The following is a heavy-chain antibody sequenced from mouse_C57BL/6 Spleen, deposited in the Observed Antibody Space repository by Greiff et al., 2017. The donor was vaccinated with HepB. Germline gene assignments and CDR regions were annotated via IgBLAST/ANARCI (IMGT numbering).Heavy chain of an antibody. CDR1: GFNIKDYY. Sequence: VQLQQSGAELVKPGASVKLSCTASGFNIKDYYMHWVKQRTEQGLEWIGRIDPEDGETKYAPKFQGKATITADTSSNTAYLQLSSLTSEDTAVFYCARRFITTVVATDYYAMDYWGQGTSVTVSS. V-gene: IGHV14-2*01. J-gene: IGHJ4*01. CDR3: ARRFITTVVATDYYAMDY. CDR2: IDPEDGET. D-gene: IGHD1-1*01.